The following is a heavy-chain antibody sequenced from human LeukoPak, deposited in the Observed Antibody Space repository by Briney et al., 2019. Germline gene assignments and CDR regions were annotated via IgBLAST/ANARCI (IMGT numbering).Heavy chain of an antibody. D-gene: IGHD2-21*02. Sequence: GGSLRLSCAASGFTFSSYGMHWVRQAPGKGLEWVAVISYDGSNKYYADSVKGRFTISRDNSKNTLYLQMNSLRAEDTAVYYCAKALIAVVTEPGDAFDIWGQGTMVTVSS. CDR2: ISYDGSNK. CDR3: AKALIAVVTEPGDAFDI. CDR1: GFTFSSYG. V-gene: IGHV3-30*18. J-gene: IGHJ3*02.